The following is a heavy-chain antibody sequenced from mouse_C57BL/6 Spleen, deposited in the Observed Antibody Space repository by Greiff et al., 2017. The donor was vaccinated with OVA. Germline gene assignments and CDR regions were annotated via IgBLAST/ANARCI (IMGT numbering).Heavy chain of an antibody. Sequence: QVQLKQPGAELVKPGASVKMSCKASGYTFTSYWITWVKQRPGQGLEWIGDIYPGSGSTNYNEKFKSKATLTVDTSSSTAYMQLSSLTSEDPAVYYCAAYYDYDDGYYFDYWGQGTTLTVSS. CDR2: IYPGSGST. J-gene: IGHJ2*01. V-gene: IGHV1-55*01. CDR1: GYTFTSYW. D-gene: IGHD2-4*01. CDR3: AAYYDYDDGYYFDY.